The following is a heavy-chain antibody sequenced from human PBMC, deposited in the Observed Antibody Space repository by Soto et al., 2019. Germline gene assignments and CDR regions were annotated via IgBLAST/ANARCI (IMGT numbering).Heavy chain of an antibody. CDR3: ARLVVPAASRDV. CDR1: GGTFSSYA. D-gene: IGHD2-2*01. CDR2: IIPIFGTA. J-gene: IGHJ6*02. V-gene: IGHV1-69*13. Sequence: SVKVSCKASGGTFSSYAISWVRQAPGQGLEWMGGIIPIFGTANYTQKFQGRVTITADEPTSTAYMELSSLRSEDTAVYYCARLVVPAASRDVWGQGTTVTVSS.